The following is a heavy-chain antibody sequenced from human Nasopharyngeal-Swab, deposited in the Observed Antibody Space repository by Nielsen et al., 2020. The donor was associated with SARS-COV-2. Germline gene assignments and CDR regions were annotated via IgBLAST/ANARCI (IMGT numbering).Heavy chain of an antibody. V-gene: IGHV3-43*01. CDR1: GFTFDDYT. J-gene: IGHJ5*02. Sequence: GESLKISCAASGFTFDDYTMHWVRQAPGKGLEWVSLISWDGGSTYYADSVKGRFTISRDNSKNSLYLQMNSLRAEDTAVYYCAREEEEVTMVRGVIHWFDPWGQGTLVTVSS. CDR3: AREEEEVTMVRGVIHWFDP. CDR2: ISWDGGST. D-gene: IGHD3-10*01.